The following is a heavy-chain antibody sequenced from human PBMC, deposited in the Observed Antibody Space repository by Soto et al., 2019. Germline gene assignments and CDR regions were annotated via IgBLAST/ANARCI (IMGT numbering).Heavy chain of an antibody. CDR3: ARQDSRGYDNEVRFAY. CDR1: GGSISSSSYY. J-gene: IGHJ4*02. Sequence: SETLSLTCTVSGGSISSSSYYWGWIRQPPGKGLEWIGNIYYSGITYYNPSLKSRVTMSVDTSKNQFSLKLSSVTAADAAVYYCARQDSRGYDNEVRFAYWGQGTQVTVSS. D-gene: IGHD6-25*01. CDR2: IYYSGIT. V-gene: IGHV4-39*01.